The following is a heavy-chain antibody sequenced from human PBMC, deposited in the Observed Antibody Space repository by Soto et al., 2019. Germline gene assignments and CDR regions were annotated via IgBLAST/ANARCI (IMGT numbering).Heavy chain of an antibody. Sequence: GASVKISCAASGYTFTSYGISWVRQAPGQGLEWMGWISAYNGNTNYAQKLQGRVTMTTDTSTSTAYMELRSLRSDDTAVYYCAGDPPVDYCGGHGGLIDYWG. D-gene: IGHD2-21*01. V-gene: IGHV1-18*01. CDR1: GYTFTSYG. J-gene: IGHJ4*01. CDR3: AGDPPVDYCGGHGGLIDY. CDR2: ISAYNGNT.